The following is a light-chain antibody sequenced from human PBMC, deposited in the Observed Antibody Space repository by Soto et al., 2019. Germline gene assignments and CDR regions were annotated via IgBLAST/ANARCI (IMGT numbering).Light chain of an antibody. V-gene: IGKV3-11*01. CDR1: QSVKTY. CDR2: DAS. J-gene: IGKJ5*01. CDR3: QQRTDWPGLS. Sequence: EIVLTQSPATLSLSPGERATLSCRASQSVKTYLAWYQQKPGQAPRFLIYDASYRAFGIPARFSGSGSGTNFTLNISSLEPDDFAVYYCQQRTDWPGLSFGQGTRLEIK.